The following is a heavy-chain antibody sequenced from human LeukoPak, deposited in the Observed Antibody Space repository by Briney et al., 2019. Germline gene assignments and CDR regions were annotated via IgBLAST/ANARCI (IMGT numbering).Heavy chain of an antibody. CDR1: ESTFSSFP. Sequence: PGGSLRLSCTASESTFSSFPMSWVRQAPGRGLEWISSISSSGGHIYYADSLKGRFTVSRDNAKNSLYVQMNSLSAEDTAVYYCAKIGVSGHWYFDLWGRGTLVTVSS. CDR3: AKIGVSGHWYFDL. D-gene: IGHD5/OR15-5a*01. V-gene: IGHV3-21*01. J-gene: IGHJ2*01. CDR2: ISSSGGHI.